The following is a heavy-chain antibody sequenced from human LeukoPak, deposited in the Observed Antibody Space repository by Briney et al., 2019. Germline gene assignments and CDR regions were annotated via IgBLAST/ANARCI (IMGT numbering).Heavy chain of an antibody. Sequence: GGSLRLSCAASGFNFGSYAMNWVRQAPGKGLEWVSSISSGSSFIYYADSVKGRFTISRDNAKNSLYLQMNSLRAEDTAIYYCERGEERERWFDPWGQGTLVTVSS. J-gene: IGHJ5*02. D-gene: IGHD1-26*01. CDR1: GFNFGSYA. V-gene: IGHV3-21*01. CDR2: ISSGSSFI. CDR3: ERGEERERWFDP.